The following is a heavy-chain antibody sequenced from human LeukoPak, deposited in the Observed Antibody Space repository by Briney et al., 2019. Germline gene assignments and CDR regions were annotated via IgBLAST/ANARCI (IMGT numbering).Heavy chain of an antibody. V-gene: IGHV4-59*01. J-gene: IGHJ3*02. D-gene: IGHD3-22*01. CDR1: GDSISSYY. CDR2: IYYIGST. Sequence: PSETLSLTCTVSGDSISSYYWSWIRHPPGKGLEWIVYIYYIGSTNYNPSLKSRVTISVDTSKNQFSLNLSSVTAADTAVYYCARRRGVYYDSTDYYYDAFDIWGQGTMVTVSS. CDR3: ARRRGVYYDSTDYYYDAFDI.